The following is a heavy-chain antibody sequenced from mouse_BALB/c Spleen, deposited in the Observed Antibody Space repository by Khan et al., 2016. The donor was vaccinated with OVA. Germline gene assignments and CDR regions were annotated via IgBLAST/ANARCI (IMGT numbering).Heavy chain of an antibody. Sequence: QMQLEESGPGLVAPSQSLSIICTISGFSLTNYGVHWVRQPPGKGLEWLVVIWSDGSTSYNSALKSRLIISKDNSKSQVFLKMNSLQTDDTAMYYCARQPYYHYYIMDYWGQGTSVTVSS. CDR2: IWSDGST. V-gene: IGHV2-6-1*01. CDR3: ARQPYYHYYIMDY. CDR1: GFSLTNYG. J-gene: IGHJ4*01. D-gene: IGHD2-10*01.